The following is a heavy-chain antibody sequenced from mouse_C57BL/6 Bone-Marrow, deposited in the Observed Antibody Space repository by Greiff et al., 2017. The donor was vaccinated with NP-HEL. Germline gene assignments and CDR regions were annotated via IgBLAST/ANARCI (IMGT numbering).Heavy chain of an antibody. CDR1: GYAFSNYW. CDR3: ARGAY. V-gene: IGHV1-80*01. Sequence: QVQLKQSGAELVKPGASVKISCKASGYAFSNYWMNWVKQRPGKGLEWIGQIYPDDVGTNYNGKFKDKATLTADKSSSAAYMQLSRLTSEDSAVYFCARGAYWGQGTLVTVTA. J-gene: IGHJ3*01. CDR2: IYPDDVGT.